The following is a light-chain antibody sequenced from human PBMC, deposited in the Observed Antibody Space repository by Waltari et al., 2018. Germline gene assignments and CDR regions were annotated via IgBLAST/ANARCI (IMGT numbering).Light chain of an antibody. CDR3: HVWHAHFDPGV. Sequence: SYVLTQPPSVSVAPGETASITCGGDNIGSYSVHWYQQKPGQAPLLIIFYYSDRPSGIPARFSGSNSGNTATLTITSVEAGDEARYYCHVWHAHFDPGVFGTGTEVTVL. CDR2: YYS. V-gene: IGLV3-21*04. J-gene: IGLJ1*01. CDR1: NIGSYS.